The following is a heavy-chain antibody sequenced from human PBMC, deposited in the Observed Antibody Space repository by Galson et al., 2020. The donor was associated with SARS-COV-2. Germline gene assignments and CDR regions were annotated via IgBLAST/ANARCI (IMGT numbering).Heavy chain of an antibody. CDR3: ARAYYDSSGYSPLDY. Sequence: ASVKVSCKASGYTFTSYYMHWVRQAPGQGLEWMGIINPSGGSTSYAQKFQGRVTMTRDTSTSTVYMELSSLRSGDTAVYYCARAYYDSSGYSPLDYWGQGTLVTVSS. J-gene: IGHJ4*02. V-gene: IGHV1-46*03. CDR1: GYTFTSYY. D-gene: IGHD3-22*01. CDR2: INPSGGST.